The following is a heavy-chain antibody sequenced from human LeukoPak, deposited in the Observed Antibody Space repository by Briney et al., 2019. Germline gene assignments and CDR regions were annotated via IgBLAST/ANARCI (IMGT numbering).Heavy chain of an antibody. V-gene: IGHV4-59*01. Sequence: PSETLSLTCAVSGGPISSYYWSWIRQSPGKGLECIGYIHYTGSTNYNPSLKSRVTISVETSKNQFDMKLKSVTAADTAVYYCARGGYYGAGNDFRFDPWGQGTLVTVSS. CDR1: GGPISSYY. CDR3: ARGGYYGAGNDFRFDP. D-gene: IGHD3-10*01. CDR2: IHYTGST. J-gene: IGHJ5*02.